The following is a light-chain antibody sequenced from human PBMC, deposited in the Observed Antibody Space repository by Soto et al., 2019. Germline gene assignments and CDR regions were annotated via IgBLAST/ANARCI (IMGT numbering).Light chain of an antibody. Sequence: DIVMTQSPDSLAVSLDERVTINCKSSQSVLSSSNNKNYLAWYQQKPGQPPKLLIHWASTRESGVPDRFSGSGSGTDFTLTISSPQAEDVAVYYCQQYYSTRTFGQGTKLEIK. CDR2: WAS. CDR3: QQYYSTRT. J-gene: IGKJ2*01. CDR1: QSVLSSSNNKNY. V-gene: IGKV4-1*01.